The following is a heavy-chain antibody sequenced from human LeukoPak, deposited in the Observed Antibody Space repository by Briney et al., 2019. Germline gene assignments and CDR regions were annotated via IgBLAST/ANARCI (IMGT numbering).Heavy chain of an antibody. CDR3: ARIYCSGGSCYPDY. V-gene: IGHV1-69*04. CDR1: GGTFSSYA. Sequence: SVKVSCKASGGTFSSYAISWVRQAPGQGLEWMGRIISILGIANYAQKFQGRVTITADKSTSTAYMELSSLRSEDTAVYYCARIYCSGGSCYPDYWGQGTLVTVSS. CDR2: IISILGIA. J-gene: IGHJ4*02. D-gene: IGHD2-15*01.